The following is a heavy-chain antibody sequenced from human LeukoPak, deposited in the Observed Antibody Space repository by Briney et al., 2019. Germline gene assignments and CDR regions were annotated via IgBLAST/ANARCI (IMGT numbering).Heavy chain of an antibody. V-gene: IGHV3-48*04. CDR2: ISSSSSTI. CDR1: GFTFSSYA. Sequence: GGSLRLSCAASGFTFSSYAMSWVRQAPGKGLEWVSYISSSSSTIYYADSVKGRFTISRDNAKNSLYLQMNSLRAEDTAVYYCAREGEEGSWYGGVYYFDYWGQGTLVTVSS. D-gene: IGHD6-13*01. J-gene: IGHJ4*02. CDR3: AREGEEGSWYGGVYYFDY.